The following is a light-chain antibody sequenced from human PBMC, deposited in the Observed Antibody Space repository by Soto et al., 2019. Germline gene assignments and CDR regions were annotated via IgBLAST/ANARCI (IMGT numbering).Light chain of an antibody. V-gene: IGKV1-9*01. Sequence: DIQLTQSPSFLSASVGDRVTITCRASQGISSYLAWYQQKPGKAPKLMIYAASTLQSGVPSRCSGSGSGTEFTLTLSSLQPEDFATYYCQQLNSYPWTFGQGTKVELK. J-gene: IGKJ1*01. CDR3: QQLNSYPWT. CDR1: QGISSY. CDR2: AAS.